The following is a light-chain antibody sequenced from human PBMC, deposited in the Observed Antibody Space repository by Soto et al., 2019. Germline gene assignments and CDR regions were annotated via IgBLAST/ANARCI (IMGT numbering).Light chain of an antibody. J-gene: IGLJ1*01. CDR3: NSYTSGSALYV. V-gene: IGLV2-14*01. CDR2: GVN. CDR1: SKDIGGYNH. Sequence: QSALTQPASMSGSPVQSITISCTGSSKDIGGYNHVSWYQQHPGKAPKLIIYGVNNRPSGISNRFSGSKSGNTASLTISGLQAEDEADYYCNSYTSGSALYVFGTGTKLTVL.